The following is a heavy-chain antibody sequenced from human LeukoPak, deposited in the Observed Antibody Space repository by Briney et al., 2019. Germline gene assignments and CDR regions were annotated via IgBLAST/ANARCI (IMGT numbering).Heavy chain of an antibody. CDR1: GGTFSSYA. CDR2: IIPIFGTA. D-gene: IGHD3-9*01. CDR3: ARSKDLRLDDIYY. Sequence: ASVKVSCKASGGTFSSYAFSWVRQAPGQGLEWMGGIIPIFGTANYAQKFQGRVTIIADESTSTAYMELSSLRSEDTAVYYCARSKDLRLDDIYYWGQGTLVTVSS. V-gene: IGHV1-69*01. J-gene: IGHJ4*02.